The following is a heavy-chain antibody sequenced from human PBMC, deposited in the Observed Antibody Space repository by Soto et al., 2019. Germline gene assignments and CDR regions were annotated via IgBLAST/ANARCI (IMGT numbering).Heavy chain of an antibody. CDR1: GFTFSSYA. Sequence: GGSLRLSCAASGFTFSSYAMSWVRQAPGKGLEWVSAISGSGGSTYYADSVKGRFAISRDNSKNTLYLQMNSLRAEDTAVYYCANLWGRSSRGGYFDYCGQGTLVTVYS. V-gene: IGHV3-23*01. CDR3: ANLWGRSSRGGYFDY. CDR2: ISGSGGST. J-gene: IGHJ4*02. D-gene: IGHD6-6*01.